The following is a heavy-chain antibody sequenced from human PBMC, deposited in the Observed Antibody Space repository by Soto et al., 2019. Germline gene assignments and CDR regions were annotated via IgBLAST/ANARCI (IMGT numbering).Heavy chain of an antibody. CDR3: ASTASRTAWFDP. J-gene: IGHJ5*02. CDR2: IYYSRST. D-gene: IGHD1-1*01. Sequence: PSETLSLTCTVSGGSISSSSYYWGWIRQPPGKGLEWIGSIYYSRSTYYNPSLKSRVTISVDTSKNQFSLKLSSVTAADTAVYYCASTASRTAWFDPWGQGTLVTVSS. V-gene: IGHV4-39*01. CDR1: GGSISSSSYY.